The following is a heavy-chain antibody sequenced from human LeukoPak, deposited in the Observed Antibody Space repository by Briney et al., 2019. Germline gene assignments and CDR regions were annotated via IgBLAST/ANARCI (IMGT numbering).Heavy chain of an antibody. Sequence: TSETLSLTCAVSGGSISSSNWWSWVRQPPGKGLEWIGEIYHSGSTNYNPSLKRRVTISGDKSKNQCSLKLTSVTAADTAVYYCARTPTNYYYDSSGYYRRGAFDIWGQGTMVTVSS. CDR1: GGSISSSNW. D-gene: IGHD3-22*01. V-gene: IGHV4-4*02. J-gene: IGHJ3*02. CDR3: ARTPTNYYYDSSGYYRRGAFDI. CDR2: IYHSGST.